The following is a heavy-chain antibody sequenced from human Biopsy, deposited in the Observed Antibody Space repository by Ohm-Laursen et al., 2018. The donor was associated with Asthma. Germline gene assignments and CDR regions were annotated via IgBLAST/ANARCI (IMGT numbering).Heavy chain of an antibody. CDR2: ISSGGGTI. D-gene: IGHD4-17*01. CDR3: AKVDHGYGDYVGYLDP. J-gene: IGHJ5*02. CDR1: GFTLSSYA. V-gene: IGHV3-23*01. Sequence: SPRLSCAAAGFTLSSYAIHWVRQAPGKGLEWVSVISSGGGTIDYADSVKGRFTISRNISTNTVYLQMDSLSADDTAVYYCAKVDHGYGDYVGYLDPWGQGTLVIVPS.